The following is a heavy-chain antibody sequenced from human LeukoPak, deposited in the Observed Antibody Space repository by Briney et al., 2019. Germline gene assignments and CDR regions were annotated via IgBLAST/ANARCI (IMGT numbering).Heavy chain of an antibody. J-gene: IGHJ6*03. Sequence: GESLKISCKGSGYSFTSYWIGWVRQMPGKGLEWMGIIYPGDSDTRYSPSFQGQVTISADKSISTAYLQWTSLKASDTAMYYCARVFPTVTTARGGMDVWGKGTTVTVSS. CDR1: GYSFTSYW. V-gene: IGHV5-51*01. CDR2: IYPGDSDT. CDR3: ARVFPTVTTARGGMDV. D-gene: IGHD4-17*01.